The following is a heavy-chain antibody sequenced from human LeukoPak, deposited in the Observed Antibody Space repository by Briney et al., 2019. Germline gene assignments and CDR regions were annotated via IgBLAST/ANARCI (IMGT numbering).Heavy chain of an antibody. CDR1: GYTFTSYD. CDR2: MNPNSGNT. D-gene: IGHD2-2*02. Sequence: ASVKVSCKASGYTFTSYDINWVRQATGQGLEWMGWMNPNSGNTGYAQKFQGRVTITRNTSISTAYMELSSLRSEDTAVYYCARGCSSTSCYNSMYNWFDPWGQGTLVTVSS. J-gene: IGHJ5*02. V-gene: IGHV1-8*03. CDR3: ARGCSSTSCYNSMYNWFDP.